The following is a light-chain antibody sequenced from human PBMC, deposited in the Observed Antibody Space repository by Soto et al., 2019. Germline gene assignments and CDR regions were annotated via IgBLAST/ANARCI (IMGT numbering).Light chain of an antibody. CDR2: GAY. CDR1: RHVYINA. V-gene: IGKV3-20*01. CDR3: QQYGASPFT. J-gene: IGKJ3*01. Sequence: VVLTQSPATLTLSPGERASLSCRASRHVYINALAWYQQKPGRTTTLLIFGAYTRATDIPDRFSGTGSGTDFTLTINGVETEDSAVYYCQQYGASPFTFVLGTRVEI.